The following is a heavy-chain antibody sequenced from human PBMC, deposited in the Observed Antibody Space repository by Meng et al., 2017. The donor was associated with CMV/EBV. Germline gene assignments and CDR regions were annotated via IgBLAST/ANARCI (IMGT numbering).Heavy chain of an antibody. J-gene: IGHJ4*02. Sequence: QVQLQESGPGLVKPSETLSLPCTVSCGSISSYYWSWIRQPAGKGLEWIGRIYTSGSTNYNPSLKSRVTMSVDTSKNQFSLKLSSVTAADTAVYYCARGGLYYYDSSGHFDYWGQGTLVTVSS. CDR3: ARGGLYYYDSSGHFDY. CDR1: CGSISSYY. V-gene: IGHV4-4*07. CDR2: IYTSGST. D-gene: IGHD3-22*01.